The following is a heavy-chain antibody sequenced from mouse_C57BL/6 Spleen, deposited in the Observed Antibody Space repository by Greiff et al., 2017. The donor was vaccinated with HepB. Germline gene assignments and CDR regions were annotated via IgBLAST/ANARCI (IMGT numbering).Heavy chain of an antibody. J-gene: IGHJ4*01. CDR3: TRRDDYATDYAMDY. D-gene: IGHD2-4*01. Sequence: QVQLKESGAELVRPGASVTLSCKASGYTFTDYEMHWVKQTPVHGLEWIGAIDPETGGTAYNQKFKGKAILTADKSSSTAYMELRSLTSEDSAVYYCTRRDDYATDYAMDYWGQGTSVTVSS. CDR2: IDPETGGT. V-gene: IGHV1-15*01. CDR1: GYTFTDYE.